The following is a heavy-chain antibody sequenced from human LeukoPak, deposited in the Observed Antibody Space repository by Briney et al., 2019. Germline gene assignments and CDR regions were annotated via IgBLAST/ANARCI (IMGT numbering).Heavy chain of an antibody. CDR3: ARGIRVTASLLSVGFYFDD. J-gene: IGHJ4*02. Sequence: SETLSLTCTVSGGSISSGYWMWLRQPAGKGLEWIGRIYTSGGTRYNPSLRGRVTMPAVTSKNQFSLKLSSVTAADTAVYYCARGIRVTASLLSVGFYFDDWGQGTLVTVSS. D-gene: IGHD2-21*02. CDR1: GGSISSGY. V-gene: IGHV4-4*07. CDR2: IYTSGGT.